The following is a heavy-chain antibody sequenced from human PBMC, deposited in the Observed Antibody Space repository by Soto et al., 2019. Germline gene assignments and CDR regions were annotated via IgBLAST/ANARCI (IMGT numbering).Heavy chain of an antibody. J-gene: IGHJ6*02. D-gene: IGHD6-19*01. Sequence: GGSLRLSCAASGFTFDDYAMHWVRQAPGKGLEWVSLISGDGGSTYYADSVKGRFTISRDNSKNSLYLQMNSLRTEDTALYYCAKVTRRSGFGGYYYYGMDVWGQGTTVTVSS. CDR1: GFTFDDYA. CDR2: ISGDGGST. V-gene: IGHV3-43*02. CDR3: AKVTRRSGFGGYYYYGMDV.